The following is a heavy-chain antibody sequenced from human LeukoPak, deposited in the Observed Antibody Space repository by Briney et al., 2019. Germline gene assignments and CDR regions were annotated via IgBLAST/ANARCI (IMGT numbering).Heavy chain of an antibody. Sequence: GSSVKVSCTASGGTFSSYAISWVRQAPGQGLEWMGGIIPIFGTANYAQKFQGRVTITADESTSTAYMELSSLRSEDTAVYYCARAYCGGDCYPNAFDYWGQGTLVTVSS. J-gene: IGHJ4*02. D-gene: IGHD2-21*01. CDR3: ARAYCGGDCYPNAFDY. CDR2: IIPIFGTA. CDR1: GGTFSSYA. V-gene: IGHV1-69*01.